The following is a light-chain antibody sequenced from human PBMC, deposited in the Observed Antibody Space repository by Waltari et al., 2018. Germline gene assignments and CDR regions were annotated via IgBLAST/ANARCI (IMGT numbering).Light chain of an antibody. Sequence: QSALTQPASVSGSPGQSITISCTGTSSDVGFYYLVSWYQQHPDKAPKLLVYEVIERPSGVSNRFSGSKSGNTASLAISGLQAEDEADYYCCSYVGRNIWVFGGGTKVTVL. CDR3: CSYVGRNIWV. CDR2: EVI. J-gene: IGLJ3*02. CDR1: SSDVGFYYL. V-gene: IGLV2-23*02.